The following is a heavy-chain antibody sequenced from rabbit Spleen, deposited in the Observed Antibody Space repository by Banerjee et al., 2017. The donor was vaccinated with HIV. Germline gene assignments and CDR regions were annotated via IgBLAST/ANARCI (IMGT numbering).Heavy chain of an antibody. D-gene: IGHD1-1*01. CDR1: GFSFSDREG. Sequence: QEQLVESGGGLVQPRGSLNLPCKASGFSFSDREGLGWVAQAPGKGLEWIACINASTGKPVYATWAKGRFTISRTSSTTVTLRMTSLTAADRATYFCARDLVGVIGWNFYLWGPGTLVTVS. CDR3: ARDLVGVIGWNFYL. V-gene: IGHV1S45*01. CDR2: INASTGKP. J-gene: IGHJ4*01.